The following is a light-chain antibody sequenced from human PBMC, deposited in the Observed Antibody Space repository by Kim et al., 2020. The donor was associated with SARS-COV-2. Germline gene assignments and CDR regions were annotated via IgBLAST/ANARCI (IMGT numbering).Light chain of an antibody. Sequence: EIVLTQSPATLSLSPGERATLSCRASQSISSYLVWYQQKPGQAPRLLIYDASNRATGIPARFSGSGSGTDFTLTISSLEPEDLAVYYCQHSNSWHITFGGGAKVDIK. CDR3: QHSNSWHIT. CDR1: QSISSY. V-gene: IGKV3-11*01. J-gene: IGKJ4*01. CDR2: DAS.